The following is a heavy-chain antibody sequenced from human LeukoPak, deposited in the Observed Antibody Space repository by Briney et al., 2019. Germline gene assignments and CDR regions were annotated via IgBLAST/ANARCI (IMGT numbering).Heavy chain of an antibody. CDR2: ISSSSSYI. CDR1: GFTFSSYS. Sequence: AGGSLRLSCAASGFTFSSYSMNWVRQAPGKGLEWVSSISSSSSYIYYADSVKGRFTISRDNAKNSLYLQMNSLRAEDTAVYYCARGDLLWFGELLSSFDYWGQGTLVTVSS. J-gene: IGHJ4*02. D-gene: IGHD3-10*01. V-gene: IGHV3-21*01. CDR3: ARGDLLWFGELLSSFDY.